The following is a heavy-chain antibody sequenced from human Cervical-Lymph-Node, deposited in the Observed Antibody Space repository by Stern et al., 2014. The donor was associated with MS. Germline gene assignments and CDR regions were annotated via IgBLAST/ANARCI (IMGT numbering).Heavy chain of an antibody. D-gene: IGHD3-22*01. J-gene: IGHJ4*02. CDR3: ARVSVHDSSALYYFDY. V-gene: IGHV1-69*01. CDR1: GGTFSSYA. Sequence: VQLVESGAEVKKPGSSVKVSCKASGGTFSSYAISWVRQAPGKGLEWMGGIIPIFGTANYAQKFQGRVTITADESTSTAYMELSSLRSEDTAVYYCARVSVHDSSALYYFDYWGQGTLVTVSS. CDR2: IIPIFGTA.